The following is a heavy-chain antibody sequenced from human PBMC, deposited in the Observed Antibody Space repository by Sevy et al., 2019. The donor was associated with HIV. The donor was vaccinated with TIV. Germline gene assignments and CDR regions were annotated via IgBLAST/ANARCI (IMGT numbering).Heavy chain of an antibody. CDR3: AKDSSLIVATSLDV. D-gene: IGHD5-12*01. V-gene: IGHV3-23*01. CDR2: ISGSGGST. Sequence: GGSLRLSCAASGFTFSSYAMSWVRQAPGKGLEWVSAISGSGGSTYYADSVKGRFTISRDNSKNTLYLQMNSLRADDTAVYYCAKDSSLIVATSLDVWGQGTTVTVSS. CDR1: GFTFSSYA. J-gene: IGHJ6*02.